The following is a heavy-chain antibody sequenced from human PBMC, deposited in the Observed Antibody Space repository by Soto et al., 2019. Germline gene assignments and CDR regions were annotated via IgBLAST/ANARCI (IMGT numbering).Heavy chain of an antibody. CDR2: ISAYNGNT. CDR1: GYSFATSG. CDR3: ARAGQYYDSSGFAN. V-gene: IGHV1-18*01. D-gene: IGHD3-22*01. J-gene: IGHJ4*02. Sequence: QVKLVQSGTEVKKPGASMKVSCKASGYSFATSGISWVRQAPGQGLEWMGWISAYNGNTNYDQKLQDRVTMTTDTSTSTAYRELRSLRSDDTAGYYCARAGQYYDSSGFANWGQGTLVTVSS.